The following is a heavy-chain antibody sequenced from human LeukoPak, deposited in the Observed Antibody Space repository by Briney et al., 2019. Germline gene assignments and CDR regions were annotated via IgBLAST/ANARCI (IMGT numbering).Heavy chain of an antibody. V-gene: IGHV4-39*07. D-gene: IGHD1-26*01. CDR3: ARGGVGPTTNWFDP. J-gene: IGHJ5*02. CDR2: IYYSGST. Sequence: SETLSLTCTVSGGSISSSSYYWGWIRQPPGKGLGWIGSIYYSGSTYYNPSLKSRVTISVDTSKNQFSLRLTSVTAADTAVFYCARGGVGPTTNWFDPWGQGTLVTVSS. CDR1: GGSISSSSYY.